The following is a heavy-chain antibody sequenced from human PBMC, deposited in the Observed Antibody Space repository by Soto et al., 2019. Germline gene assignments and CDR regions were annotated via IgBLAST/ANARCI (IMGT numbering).Heavy chain of an antibody. D-gene: IGHD1-26*01. J-gene: IGHJ6*02. CDR3: AGGGGDSGSQRHYYYGMDV. CDR2: IIPIFGTA. CDR1: GGTFSSYA. Sequence: SVKVSCKASGGTFSSYAISWVRQAPGQGLEWMGGIIPIFGTANYAQKFQGRVTITADESTSTAYMELSSLRSEDTAVYYCAGGGGDSGSQRHYYYGMDVWGQGTTVTVSS. V-gene: IGHV1-69*13.